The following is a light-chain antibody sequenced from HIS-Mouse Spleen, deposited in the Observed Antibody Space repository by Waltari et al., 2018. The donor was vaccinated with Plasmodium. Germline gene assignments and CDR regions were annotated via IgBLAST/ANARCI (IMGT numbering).Light chain of an antibody. CDR1: RSVFGRYIL. CDR2: GGS. J-gene: IGLJ3*02. CDR3: CSYAGSSTWV. V-gene: IGLV2-23*01. Sequence: QSALTQPAPVSGSPGPSITISCTGTRSVFGRYILVSWYQQHQGKAPKLMIYGGSKRPSGVSDRFSGSKSGNTASLTISGLQAEDGADYYCCSYAGSSTWVFGGGTKLTVL.